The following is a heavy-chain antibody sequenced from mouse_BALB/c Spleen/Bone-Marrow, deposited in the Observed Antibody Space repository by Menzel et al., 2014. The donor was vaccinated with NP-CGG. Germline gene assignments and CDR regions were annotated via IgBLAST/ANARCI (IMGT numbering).Heavy chain of an antibody. CDR3: TRSYGSSYEYYFDY. D-gene: IGHD1-1*01. CDR2: IYPSDSYT. Sequence: VQLQQSGAELVRPRASVKLSCKASGYTFXSYWINWVKQRPGQGLEWIGNIYPSDSYTNYNQKFKDKATLAVDKSSSTAYMQLSSPTSEDSAVYYCTRSYGSSYEYYFDYWGQGTTLTVSS. CDR1: GYTFXSYW. J-gene: IGHJ2*01. V-gene: IGHV1-69*02.